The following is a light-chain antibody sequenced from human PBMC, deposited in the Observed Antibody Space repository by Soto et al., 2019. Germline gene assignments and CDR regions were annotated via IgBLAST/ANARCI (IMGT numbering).Light chain of an antibody. J-gene: IGKJ4*01. CDR2: AAS. CDR3: QQLRMDTST. CDR1: QRFXSH. V-gene: IGKV1-9*01. Sequence: ILLTHSASFLSASVGDRVTITCRASQRFXSHFVWDQQKPGKAPKVLXDAASTFYVGCPSSFSGSGSGTDFARPITSLQADDCDNYYWQQLRMDTSTFGGGTKVDIK.